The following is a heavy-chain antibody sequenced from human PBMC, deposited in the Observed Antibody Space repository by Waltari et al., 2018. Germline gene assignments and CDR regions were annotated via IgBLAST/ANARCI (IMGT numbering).Heavy chain of an antibody. CDR1: GGSIPSSNYY. CDR2: VFYNGDT. Sequence: QVQLQESGPGLLKPSETLSLTCRVSGGSIPSSNYYWGWISQPPGKGLEWIGSVFYNGDTYYNPSLKSRVTVSVDTSKNQVSLKLSSVTAADTAVYYCTRASIFGVALDAFDLWGQGTMVSVSS. J-gene: IGHJ3*01. D-gene: IGHD3-3*01. V-gene: IGHV4-39*01. CDR3: TRASIFGVALDAFDL.